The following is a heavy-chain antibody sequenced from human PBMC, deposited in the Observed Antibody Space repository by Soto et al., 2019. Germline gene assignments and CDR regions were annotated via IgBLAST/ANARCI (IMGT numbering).Heavy chain of an antibody. Sequence: GVSMRLSCPASGCTFINYAMSWVLKTPGRGLEWVSSLNGGANGPRYADSVKGRFTISRDNSKNTLYLQMNSLSADDTAVYYCAKDPGNARYFDCWGQGTLVTVSS. CDR3: AKDPGNARYFDC. CDR1: GCTFINYA. V-gene: IGHV3-23*01. CDR2: LNGGANGP. J-gene: IGHJ4*02.